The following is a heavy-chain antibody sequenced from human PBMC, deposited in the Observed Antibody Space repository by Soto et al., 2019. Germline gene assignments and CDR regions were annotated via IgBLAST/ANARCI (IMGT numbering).Heavy chain of an antibody. CDR1: GGTFSSYA. J-gene: IGHJ4*02. V-gene: IGHV1-69*01. D-gene: IGHD1-20*01. CDR2: IIPIFGTA. Sequence: QVQLVQSGAEVKKPGSSVKVSCKASGGTFSSYAISWVRQAPGQGLEWMGGIIPIFGTANYAQKFQGRVTITADESTSTAYMERSSLSSEDTAVYYCAREGPPVTGTYVGDYWGQGTLVTVSS. CDR3: AREGPPVTGTYVGDY.